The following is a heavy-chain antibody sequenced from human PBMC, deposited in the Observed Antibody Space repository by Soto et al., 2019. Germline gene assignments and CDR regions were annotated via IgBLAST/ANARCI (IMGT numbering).Heavy chain of an antibody. Sequence: GGSLRLSCAASGFPFRKYNMKWVRPSPGKGLEWVSSISSGTSYIYYADSVKGRFTISRDNAKNSLYLQMNSLRAEDTAVYYRGSEAYSSSYLAYWGQGTLVTVSS. J-gene: IGHJ4*02. V-gene: IGHV3-21*01. CDR2: ISSGTSYI. CDR3: GSEAYSSSYLAY. D-gene: IGHD6-6*01. CDR1: GFPFRKYN.